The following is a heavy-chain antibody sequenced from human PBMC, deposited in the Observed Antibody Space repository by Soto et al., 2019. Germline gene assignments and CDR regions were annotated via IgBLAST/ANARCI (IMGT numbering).Heavy chain of an antibody. Sequence: QLQLQESGPGLVKPSETLSLTCTVSGGSISSSSYYWGWIRQPPGKGLEWIGSIYYSGSTYYNPSLKSRVTISVDMSKNQFSLKLSSVTAADTAVYYCARCTGSGSYYIPNQIVDYWGQGTLVTVSS. D-gene: IGHD3-10*01. CDR3: ARCTGSGSYYIPNQIVDY. V-gene: IGHV4-39*01. J-gene: IGHJ4*02. CDR2: IYYSGST. CDR1: GGSISSSSYY.